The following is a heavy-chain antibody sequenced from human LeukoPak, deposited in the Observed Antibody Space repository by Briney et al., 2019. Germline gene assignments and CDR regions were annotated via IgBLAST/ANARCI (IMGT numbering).Heavy chain of an antibody. J-gene: IGHJ4*02. CDR2: ISAYNGNT. Sequence: GASVKVSCKATGYTFTSYGISWVRQAPGQGLEWMGWISAYNGNTNYAQKFQGRVTITADESTSTAYMELSSLRPEDTAVYYCARDSAGKGYWGQGTLVTVSS. CDR3: ARDSAGKGY. V-gene: IGHV1-18*01. CDR1: GYTFTSYG. D-gene: IGHD3-10*01.